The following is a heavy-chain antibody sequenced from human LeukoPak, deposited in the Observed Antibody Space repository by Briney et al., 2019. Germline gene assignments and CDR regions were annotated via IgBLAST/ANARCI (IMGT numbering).Heavy chain of an antibody. V-gene: IGHV4-59*12. Sequence: SETLSLTCTVSGDSISSYYWSWIRQPPGKGLKWIGYIYYSGSTKYNPSLKSRVTISVDTSKNQFSLKLSSVTAADTAVYYCARESAYDPHAPFDYWGQGTLVTVSS. CDR3: ARESAYDPHAPFDY. J-gene: IGHJ4*02. D-gene: IGHD5-12*01. CDR2: IYYSGST. CDR1: GDSISSYY.